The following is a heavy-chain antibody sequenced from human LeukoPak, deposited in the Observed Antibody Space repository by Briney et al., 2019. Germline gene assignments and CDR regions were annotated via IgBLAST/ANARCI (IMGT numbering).Heavy chain of an antibody. CDR2: IYHSGST. J-gene: IGHJ1*01. D-gene: IGHD3-22*01. CDR3: ARDLIAVVGAEYFQH. CDR1: GGSVTSSNW. Sequence: SETLSLTCAVSGGSVTSSNWWSWVRQPPGKGLEWIGEIYHSGSTNYNPSLKSRVTISVDKPKNQFSLKLSSVTAADTAVYFCARDLIAVVGAEYFQHWGQGTLVTVSS. V-gene: IGHV4-4*02.